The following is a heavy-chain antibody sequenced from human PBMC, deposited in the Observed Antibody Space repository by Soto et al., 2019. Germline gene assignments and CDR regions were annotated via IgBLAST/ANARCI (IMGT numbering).Heavy chain of an antibody. Sequence: RLSCAASGFTFSDYYLSWIRQAPGKGLEWVSYISSSGSYTNYADSVKGRFTISRDNAENSLFLQMNSLRAEDTGVYYCAREPFGSGINKWGQGTKGTVSA. CDR1: GFTFSDYY. D-gene: IGHD3-10*01. CDR2: ISSSGSYT. V-gene: IGHV3-11*06. CDR3: AREPFGSGINK. J-gene: IGHJ4*02.